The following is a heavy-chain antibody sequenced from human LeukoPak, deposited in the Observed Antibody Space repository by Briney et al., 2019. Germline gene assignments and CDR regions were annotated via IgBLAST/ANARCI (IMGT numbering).Heavy chain of an antibody. J-gene: IGHJ3*02. CDR3: ASPHDSSTNDAFDI. CDR1: GGSFSGGYY. Sequence: SETLSLTCAIYGGSFSGGYYWSRIRQPPGKGLEWIGEINHSETTNYNPSLKSRVTIPVDTSKNQFSLKLTSVTAADTAVYYCASPHDSSTNDAFDIWGQGTMVTVSS. V-gene: IGHV4-34*01. CDR2: INHSETT. D-gene: IGHD6-13*01.